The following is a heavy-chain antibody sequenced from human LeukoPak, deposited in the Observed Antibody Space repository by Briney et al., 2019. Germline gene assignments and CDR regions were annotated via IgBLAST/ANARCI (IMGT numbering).Heavy chain of an antibody. V-gene: IGHV4-34*01. J-gene: IGHJ5*02. CDR3: ARHSGITMIVVDP. Sequence: PSETLSLTCAVYGGSFSGYYWSWIRQPPGKGLEWIGEINHSGSTNYNPSLKSRVTISVDTSKNQFSLKLSSVTAADTAVYYCARHSGITMIVVDPWGQGTLVTVSS. CDR2: INHSGST. CDR1: GGSFSGYY. D-gene: IGHD3-22*01.